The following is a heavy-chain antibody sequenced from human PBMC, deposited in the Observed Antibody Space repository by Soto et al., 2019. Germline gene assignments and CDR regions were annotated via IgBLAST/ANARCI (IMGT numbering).Heavy chain of an antibody. CDR2: INHSGST. D-gene: IGHD2-8*01. CDR1: GGSFSGYY. J-gene: IGHJ6*03. CDR3: AREGVSRYMDV. Sequence: ASETLSLPFAVYGGSFSGYYWSWIRQPPGKGLEWIGEINHSGSTNYNPSLKSRVTISVDTSKNQFSLKLSSVTAADTAVYYCAREGVSRYMDVWGKGTTVTVSS. V-gene: IGHV4-34*01.